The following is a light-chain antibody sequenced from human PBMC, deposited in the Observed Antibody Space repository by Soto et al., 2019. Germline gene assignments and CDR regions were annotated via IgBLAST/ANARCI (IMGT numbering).Light chain of an antibody. CDR2: KAS. CDR1: QSISSW. CDR3: QQYYSYWT. Sequence: DIQMTQSPSTLSASVGDRVTITCRASQSISSWLARYQQKPGKVPKLLIYKASSLESGVPSRFSGSGSGTEFTLIISNLQPDDFATYYCQQYYSYWTFGQGTKVDIK. J-gene: IGKJ1*01. V-gene: IGKV1-5*03.